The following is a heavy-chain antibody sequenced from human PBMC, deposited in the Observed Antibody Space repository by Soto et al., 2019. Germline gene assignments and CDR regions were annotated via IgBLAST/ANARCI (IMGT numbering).Heavy chain of an antibody. CDR2: ISGSGGST. J-gene: IGHJ4*02. D-gene: IGHD2-2*01. CDR1: GFTFSSYA. V-gene: IGHV3-23*01. CDR3: AKGYCSSTSCYPFDY. Sequence: GGSLRLSCAASGFTFSSYAMSWVRQAPGKGLEWVSAISGSGGSTYYADSVKGRFAISRDNSKNTLYLQMNSLRAEDTAVYYCAKGYCSSTSCYPFDYWGQGTLVTVSS.